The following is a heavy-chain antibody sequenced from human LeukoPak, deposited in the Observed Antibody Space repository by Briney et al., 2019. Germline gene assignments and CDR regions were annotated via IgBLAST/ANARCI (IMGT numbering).Heavy chain of an antibody. CDR1: GFTFSSYG. CDR3: AKDTTITMVRPLFDP. D-gene: IGHD3-10*01. CDR2: ISYDGSNK. J-gene: IGHJ5*02. V-gene: IGHV3-30*18. Sequence: PGGSLRLSCAASGFTFSSYGMHWVRQAPGMGLEWVAVISYDGSNKYYADSVKGRFTISRDNSKNTLYLQMNSLRAEDTAVYYCAKDTTITMVRPLFDPWGQGTLVTVSS.